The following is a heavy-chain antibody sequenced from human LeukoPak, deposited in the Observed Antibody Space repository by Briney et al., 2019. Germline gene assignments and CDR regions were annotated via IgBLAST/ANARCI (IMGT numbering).Heavy chain of an antibody. CDR1: GFTFSSYA. Sequence: GGSLRLSCAASGFTFSSYAMSWVRQAPGKGLEWVSAISGSGGSTYYADSVKGRFIISRDNSKNTLYLQMNSLRAEDTAVYHCAKDEPPYSSGWYDAFDIWGQGTMVTVSS. J-gene: IGHJ3*02. CDR2: ISGSGGST. V-gene: IGHV3-23*01. D-gene: IGHD6-19*01. CDR3: AKDEPPYSSGWYDAFDI.